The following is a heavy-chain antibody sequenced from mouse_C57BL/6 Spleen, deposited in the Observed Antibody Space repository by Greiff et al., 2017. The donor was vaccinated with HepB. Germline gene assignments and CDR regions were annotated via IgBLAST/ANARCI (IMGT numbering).Heavy chain of an antibody. CDR2: IRSKSSNYTT. CDR3: VRDEDYYAMDY. V-gene: IGHV10-3*01. CDR1: GFTFNTYA. J-gene: IGHJ4*01. Sequence: EVQGVESGGGLVQPKGSLKLSCAASGFTFNTYAMHWVRQAPGKGLEWVARIRSKSSNYTTYYADSVKDRFTIYRDASQGMLYLRRNKLKTEDASMCYSVRDEDYYAMDYWGQGTSVTVSS.